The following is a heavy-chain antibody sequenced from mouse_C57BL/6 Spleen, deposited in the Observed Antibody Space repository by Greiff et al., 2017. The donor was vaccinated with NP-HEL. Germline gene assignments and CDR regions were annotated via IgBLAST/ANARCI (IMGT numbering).Heavy chain of an antibody. CDR1: GYTFTDYE. J-gene: IGHJ3*01. Sequence: VQLQESGAELVRPGASVTLSCKASGYTFTDYEMHWVKQTPVHGLEWIGAIDPETGGTAYNQKFKGKAILTADKSSSTAYMELRSLTSEDSAVYYCTTIYYGNYGAYWGQGTLVTVAA. V-gene: IGHV1-15*01. CDR3: TTIYYGNYGAY. CDR2: IDPETGGT. D-gene: IGHD2-1*01.